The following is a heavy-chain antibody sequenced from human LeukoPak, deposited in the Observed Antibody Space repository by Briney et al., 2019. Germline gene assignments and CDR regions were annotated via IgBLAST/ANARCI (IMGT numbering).Heavy chain of an antibody. D-gene: IGHD3-3*01. V-gene: IGHV3-21*01. Sequence: PGGSLRLSCAASGFTFSSYSMNWVRQAPGKGLEWVSSISSSSSYIYYADSVKGRFTNSRDNAKNSLYLQMNSLRAEDTAVYYCARRGYDFWPGPQGYYMDVWGKGTTVTVSS. CDR1: GFTFSSYS. J-gene: IGHJ6*03. CDR3: ARRGYDFWPGPQGYYMDV. CDR2: ISSSSSYI.